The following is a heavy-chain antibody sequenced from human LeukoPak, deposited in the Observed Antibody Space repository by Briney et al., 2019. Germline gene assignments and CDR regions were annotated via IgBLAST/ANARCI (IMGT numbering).Heavy chain of an antibody. V-gene: IGHV1-8*03. CDR2: VNPDTGNT. D-gene: IGHD3/OR15-3a*01. CDR1: GYSFTTFH. CDR3: ARRGLVAGIYDLVYGFDL. Sequence: GASVKVSCKAAGYSFTTFHINWVRQAPGQGPEWMGWVNPDTGNTGFAQKFQGRVTITQNSSVTTVYMELSSLTSEDMAVYYCARRGLVAGIYDLVYGFDLWGQGTMVTVSS. J-gene: IGHJ3*01.